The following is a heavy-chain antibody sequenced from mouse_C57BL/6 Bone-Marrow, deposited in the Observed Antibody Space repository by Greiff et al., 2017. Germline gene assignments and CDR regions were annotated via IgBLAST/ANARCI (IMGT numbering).Heavy chain of an antibody. D-gene: IGHD1-1*01. CDR1: GYSFTDYN. CDR3: ARSYYYGSSLDY. Sequence: EVKLVESGPELVKPGASVKISCKASGYSFTDYNMNWVKQSNGKSLAWIGVINPNYGTPSYNQKFKGKATLTVDKSSSTAYMQLNSLTSEDSAVYYCARSYYYGSSLDYWGQGTTLTVSA. J-gene: IGHJ2*01. V-gene: IGHV1-39*01. CDR2: INPNYGTP.